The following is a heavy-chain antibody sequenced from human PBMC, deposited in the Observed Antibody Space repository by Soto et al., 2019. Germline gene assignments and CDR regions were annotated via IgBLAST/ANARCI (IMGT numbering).Heavy chain of an antibody. CDR1: GGSITGTTYY. CDR3: ARDIQLDVDSQSDY. J-gene: IGHJ4*02. Sequence: QLQLQESGPGLVKPSETLSLTCSVSGGSITGTTYYWGWIRQPPGKGLEWIGSIYYSGNTFYKASLKSRVTISVDTSKNQFSLKLNSVTAADTAVYYCARDIQLDVDSQSDYWGQGILVTVSS. V-gene: IGHV4-39*02. D-gene: IGHD1-1*01. CDR2: IYYSGNT.